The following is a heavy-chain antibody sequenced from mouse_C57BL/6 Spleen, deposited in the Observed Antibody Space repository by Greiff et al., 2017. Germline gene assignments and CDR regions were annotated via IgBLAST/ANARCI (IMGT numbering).Heavy chain of an antibody. J-gene: IGHJ2*01. Sequence: QVQLQQPGPELVKPGASVKISCKASGYAFSSSWMHWVKQRPGRGLEWIGRIDPGDGGTKYNGKFKGKATLTVDKSSSTAYMQLSSLTSEDSAVYLCARGGYYGSRFDYWGQGTTLTVSA. CDR2: IDPGDGGT. CDR3: ARGGYYGSRFDY. D-gene: IGHD1-1*01. V-gene: IGHV1-82*01. CDR1: GYAFSSSW.